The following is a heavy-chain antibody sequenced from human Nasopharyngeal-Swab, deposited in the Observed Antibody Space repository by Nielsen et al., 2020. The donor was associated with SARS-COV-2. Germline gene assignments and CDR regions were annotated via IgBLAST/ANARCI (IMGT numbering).Heavy chain of an antibody. J-gene: IGHJ6*02. CDR1: GFTFSSYA. CDR3: ARDQGSSWYTYYYYYGMDV. CDR2: ISYDGSKK. Sequence: GASLKISCAASGFTFSSYAMHWVRQALGKGLEWVAVISYDGSKKYYADSVTGRFTISRDNSKNTLYLQMNSLRAEDTAVYYCARDQGSSWYTYYYYYGMDVWGQGTTVTVSS. V-gene: IGHV3-30-3*01. D-gene: IGHD6-13*01.